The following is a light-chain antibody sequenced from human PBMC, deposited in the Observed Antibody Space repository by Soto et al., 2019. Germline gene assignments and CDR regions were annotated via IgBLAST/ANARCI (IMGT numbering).Light chain of an antibody. Sequence: DIQMTQSPSTLSASVGDRVTITCRASQSISSWLAWYQQKPGKAPKLLIYKASSLESGVPSRFSGSGSGTEFTLTISSLQPDDFATYYCQQYNSYPYTFGQGTKLGSK. CDR1: QSISSW. J-gene: IGKJ2*01. V-gene: IGKV1-5*03. CDR3: QQYNSYPYT. CDR2: KAS.